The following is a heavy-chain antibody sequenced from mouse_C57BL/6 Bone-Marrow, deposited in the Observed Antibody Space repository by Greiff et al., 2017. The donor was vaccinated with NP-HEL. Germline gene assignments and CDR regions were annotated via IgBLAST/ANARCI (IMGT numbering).Heavy chain of an antibody. CDR3: TREDYGSRSWFAY. V-gene: IGHV1-15*01. Sequence: QVQLQQSGAELVRPGASVTLSCKASGYTFTDYEMHWVKQTPVHGLEWIGAIDPETGGTAYNQKFKGKAILTADKSSSTAYMELRSLTSEDSAVYYCTREDYGSRSWFAYWGQGTLVTVSA. CDR1: GYTFTDYE. D-gene: IGHD1-1*01. CDR2: IDPETGGT. J-gene: IGHJ3*01.